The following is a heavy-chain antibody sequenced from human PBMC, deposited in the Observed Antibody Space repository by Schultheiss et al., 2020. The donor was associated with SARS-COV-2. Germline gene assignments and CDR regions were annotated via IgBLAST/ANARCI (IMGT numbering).Heavy chain of an antibody. D-gene: IGHD6-6*01. V-gene: IGHV3-15*01. J-gene: IGHJ6*03. CDR1: GFTFSSYE. CDR3: TTDTPLEQLVYYYYYYMDV. CDR2: IKSKTDGGTT. Sequence: GGSLRLSCAASGFTFSSYEMNWVRQAPGKGLEWVGRIKSKTDGGTTDYAAPVKGRFTISRDDSKNTLYLQMNSLKTEDTAVYYCTTDTPLEQLVYYYYYYMDVWGKGTTVTVSS.